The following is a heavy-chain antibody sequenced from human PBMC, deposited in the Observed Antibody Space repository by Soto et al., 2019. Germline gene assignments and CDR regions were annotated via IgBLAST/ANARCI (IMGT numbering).Heavy chain of an antibody. CDR3: ARAAYCSGGSCYDAFDI. CDR1: GFTFSSYS. J-gene: IGHJ3*02. CDR2: ISSSSSYI. V-gene: IGHV3-21*01. Sequence: GGSLRLSCAASGFTFSSYSMNWVRQAPGKGLEWGSSISSSSSYIYYADSVKGRFTISRDNAKNSLYLQMNSLRAEDTAVYYCARAAYCSGGSCYDAFDIWGQGTMVTVSS. D-gene: IGHD2-15*01.